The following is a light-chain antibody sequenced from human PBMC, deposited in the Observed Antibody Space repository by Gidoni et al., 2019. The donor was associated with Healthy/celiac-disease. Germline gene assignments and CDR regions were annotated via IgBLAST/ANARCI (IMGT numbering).Light chain of an antibody. V-gene: IGKV1-9*01. Sequence: DIQLTQCPSFLSASVGDRVTITCLASQGISSYLAWYQQKPGKAPKLLIYAASTLQSGVPSRFSGSGSGTEFTLTISSLQPEDFATYYCQQRNSYLFTFGPGTKVDIK. CDR3: QQRNSYLFT. J-gene: IGKJ3*01. CDR2: AAS. CDR1: QGISSY.